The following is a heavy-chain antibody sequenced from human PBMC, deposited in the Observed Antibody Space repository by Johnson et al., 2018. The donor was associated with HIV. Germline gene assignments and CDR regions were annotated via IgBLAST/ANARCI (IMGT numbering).Heavy chain of an antibody. CDR1: GFTFDDYA. CDR2: ISYDGTIK. Sequence: QEKLVESGGGLVQPGRSLRLSCAASGFTFDDYAMHWVRQAPGRGLEWVAVISYDGTIKYYVDSVKGRFTISRDNSKNTLYLQMNSLRAEDTAGYYCAKDLGVAADPDAFDIWGKGTMVTVSS. V-gene: IGHV3-30*18. J-gene: IGHJ3*02. CDR3: AKDLGVAADPDAFDI. D-gene: IGHD6-13*01.